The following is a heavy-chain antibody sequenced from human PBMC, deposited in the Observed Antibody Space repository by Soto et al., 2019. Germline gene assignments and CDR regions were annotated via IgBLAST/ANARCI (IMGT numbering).Heavy chain of an antibody. CDR2: ISWDDNK. CDR1: GFSLSTSGVA. V-gene: IGHV2-5*02. Sequence: QITLKESGPPVVKPTQTLTLTCTFSGFSLSTSGVAVGWIRQPPGKALEWLALISWDDNKRYRSSLQSRLTITKDTSKNQVVLIMTNMDPVDTATYYCARRYPNNWFDPWGQETLVTVSS. J-gene: IGHJ5*02. CDR3: ARRYPNNWFDP.